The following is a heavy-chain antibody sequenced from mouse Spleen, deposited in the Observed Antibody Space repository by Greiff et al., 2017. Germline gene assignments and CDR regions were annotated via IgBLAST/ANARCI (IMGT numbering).Heavy chain of an antibody. D-gene: IGHD1-1*01. CDR1: GYTFTDYY. Sequence: EVQLQQSGPELVKPGASVKISCKASGYTFTDYYMNWVKQSHGKSLEWIGDINPNNGGTSNNQKFKGKATLTVDKSSSTAYMELRSLTSEDSAVYYCASSTDLRAWFAYWGQGTLVTVSA. CDR2: INPNNGGT. CDR3: ASSTDLRAWFAY. J-gene: IGHJ3*01. V-gene: IGHV1-26*01.